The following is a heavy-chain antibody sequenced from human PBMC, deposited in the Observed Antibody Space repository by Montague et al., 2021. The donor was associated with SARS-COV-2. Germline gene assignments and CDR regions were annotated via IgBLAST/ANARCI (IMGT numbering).Heavy chain of an antibody. D-gene: IGHD3-16*02. J-gene: IGHJ5*02. CDR1: GGSFSGYY. CDR2: INHSGST. V-gene: IGHV4-34*01. Sequence: SETLSLTCAVCGGSFSGYYWSWIRQPPGKGLEWIGEINHSGSTNYNPSLKSRVTISVDTSKNQFPLKLRPATAADTAVYYCARGYDYVWGSYRYLHWFDPWGQGTLVTVPS. CDR3: ARGYDYVWGSYRYLHWFDP.